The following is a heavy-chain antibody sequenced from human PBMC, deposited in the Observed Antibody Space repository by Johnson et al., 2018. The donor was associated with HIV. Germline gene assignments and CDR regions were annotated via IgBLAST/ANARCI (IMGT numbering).Heavy chain of an antibody. CDR3: ARGPLYYYDSNPRIGAFDI. Sequence: QVQLVESGGGLVQPGGSLRLSCAASGFTFSSYWMRWVRQAPGKGLEWVAVISYDGSNKYYADSVKGRFTISRDNSKNTLYLQMNSLRAEDTAVYYCARGPLYYYDSNPRIGAFDIWGQGTMVTVSS. CDR2: ISYDGSNK. V-gene: IGHV3-30*03. D-gene: IGHD3-22*01. J-gene: IGHJ3*02. CDR1: GFTFSSYW.